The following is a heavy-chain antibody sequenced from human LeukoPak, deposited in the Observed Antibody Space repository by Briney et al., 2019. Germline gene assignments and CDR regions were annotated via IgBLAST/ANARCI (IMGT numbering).Heavy chain of an antibody. J-gene: IGHJ2*01. V-gene: IGHV4-59*12. CDR1: GGSISSYY. D-gene: IGHD2-2*01. CDR2: IYYSGST. Sequence: SETLSLTCTVSGGSISSYYWSWIRQPPGKGLEWIGYIYYSGSTNYNPSLKSRVTISVDTSKNQFSLKLSSVTAADTAVYYCARRNVVVPAANYWYFDLWGRGTLVTVSS. CDR3: ARRNVVVPAANYWYFDL.